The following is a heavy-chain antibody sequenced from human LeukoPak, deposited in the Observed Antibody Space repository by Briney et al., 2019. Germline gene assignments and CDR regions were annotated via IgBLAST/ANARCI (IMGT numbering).Heavy chain of an antibody. D-gene: IGHD3-10*01. V-gene: IGHV1-69*04. CDR1: GGTFSSYA. Sequence: GASVKVSCKASGGTFSSYAISWVRQAPGQGLEWMGRIIPILGIANYAQKFQGRVTITADKSTSTAYMELSSLRSEDTAVYYCASNTMVRGVNAFDIWGQGTMVTVSS. CDR3: ASNTMVRGVNAFDI. J-gene: IGHJ3*02. CDR2: IIPILGIA.